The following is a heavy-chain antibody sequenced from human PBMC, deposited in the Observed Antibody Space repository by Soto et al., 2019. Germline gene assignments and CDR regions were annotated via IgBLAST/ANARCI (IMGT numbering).Heavy chain of an antibody. CDR2: ISYDGSNK. CDR3: ARGISGAYDSTYDW. Sequence: GGSLRLSCAASGFTFSSYAMHWVRQAPGKGLEWVAVISYDGSNKYYADSVKGRFTISRDNSKNTLYLQMNSLRAEDTAVYYCARGISGAYDSTYDWWGQGTLVTVSS. CDR1: GFTFSSYA. J-gene: IGHJ4*02. V-gene: IGHV3-30-3*01. D-gene: IGHD5-12*01.